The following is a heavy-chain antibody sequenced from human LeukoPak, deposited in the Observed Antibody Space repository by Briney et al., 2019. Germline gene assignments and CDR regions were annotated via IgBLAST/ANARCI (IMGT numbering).Heavy chain of an antibody. CDR2: IKQDESEK. CDR1: GFTLGTFW. Sequence: PGESLRLSCVASGFTLGTFWMTWVRQAPGKGLEWVANIKQDESEKYYVDSVKGRFTISRDNAKNTLYLQMNSLRGEDTAVYYCARPRWLQFGPHDSWGQGTLVTVSS. V-gene: IGHV3-7*01. CDR3: ARPRWLQFGPHDS. D-gene: IGHD6-19*01. J-gene: IGHJ4*02.